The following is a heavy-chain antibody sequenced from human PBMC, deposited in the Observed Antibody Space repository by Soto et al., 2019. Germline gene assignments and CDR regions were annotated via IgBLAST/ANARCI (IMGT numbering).Heavy chain of an antibody. CDR1: GGSFSGYY. V-gene: IGHV4-34*01. J-gene: IGHJ2*01. D-gene: IGHD3-9*01. CDR3: VRDSHDILTGPPWVWYFDL. CDR2: INDRGSI. Sequence: QVQLQQWGAGPLRPLETLSLTCDVSGGSFSGYYWAWIRQSPGKGLEWIGEINDRGSINYNPSLKSRVSISVDTSKNHYSLNLRSVTAADTAVYYCVRDSHDILTGPPWVWYFDLWGRGTLVTVSS.